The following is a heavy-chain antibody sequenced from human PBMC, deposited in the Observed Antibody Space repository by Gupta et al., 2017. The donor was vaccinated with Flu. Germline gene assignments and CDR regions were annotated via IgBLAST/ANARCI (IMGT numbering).Heavy chain of an antibody. J-gene: IGHJ4*02. V-gene: IGHV3-30-3*01. Sequence: MHWVRRAPGKGLEWVAVISYDGSGKHYADSVKGRFTISRDNSKNTLYLQMNILRAEDTAVYYCASSTATHNDYWGQGTLVTVSS. CDR2: ISYDGSGK. D-gene: IGHD3-3*02. CDR3: ASSTATHNDY.